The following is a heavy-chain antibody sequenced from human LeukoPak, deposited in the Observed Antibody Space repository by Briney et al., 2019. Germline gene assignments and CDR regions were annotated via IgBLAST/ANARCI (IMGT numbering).Heavy chain of an antibody. CDR2: ISSHSRDI. J-gene: IGHJ4*01. D-gene: IGHD6-6*01. Sequence: GSLRLSCAASGFTFNTYSMNWVRQAPGKGLEWVSSISSHSRDIYYADSVKGRFTISRDNAKNSLHLQMNSLRAEDTAVYYCARDDRDTSSFRFDYWGHGILVTVSS. CDR1: GFTFNTYS. CDR3: ARDDRDTSSFRFDY. V-gene: IGHV3-21*01.